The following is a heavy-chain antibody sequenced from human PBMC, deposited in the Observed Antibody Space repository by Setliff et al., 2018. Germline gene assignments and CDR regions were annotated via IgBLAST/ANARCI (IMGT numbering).Heavy chain of an antibody. Sequence: SETLSLTCTVPGDSISSFSYYWGWIRQPPGKGLEWIGYVSRSGSTKYNPSLKSRVTISLDTSKNQFSLKLSSVTAADTAIYYCARDRSYYASGSFTKWFDYWGQGTLVTVSS. D-gene: IGHD3-10*01. CDR1: GDSISSFSYY. V-gene: IGHV4-61*05. CDR2: VSRSGST. CDR3: ARDRSYYASGSFTKWFDY. J-gene: IGHJ4*02.